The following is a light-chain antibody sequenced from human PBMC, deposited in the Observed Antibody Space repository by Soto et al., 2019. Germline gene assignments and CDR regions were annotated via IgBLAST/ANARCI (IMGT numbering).Light chain of an antibody. CDR1: QRVSSY. CDR3: QQRSNWPIT. Sequence: EIVLTKSPATLSLSPGERATLSCRASQRVSSYLAWYQQKPGQAPRLLIYDASNRATGIPARFSGSGSGTDFTLTISSLGPEDFAVYYCQQRSNWPITFGQGTRLEI. CDR2: DAS. V-gene: IGKV3-11*01. J-gene: IGKJ5*01.